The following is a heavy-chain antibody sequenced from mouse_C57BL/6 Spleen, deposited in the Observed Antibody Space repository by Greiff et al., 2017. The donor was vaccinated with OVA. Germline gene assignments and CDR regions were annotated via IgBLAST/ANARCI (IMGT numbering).Heavy chain of an antibody. CDR1: GYSFTGYF. J-gene: IGHJ4*01. CDR3: AREGGRGYAMDY. CDR2: INPYNGDT. D-gene: IGHD3-3*01. V-gene: IGHV1-20*01. Sequence: VQLKESGPELVKPGDSVKISCKASGYSFTGYFMNWVMQSHGKSLEWIGRINPYNGDTFYNQKFKGKATLTVDKSSSTAHMELRSLTSEDSAVYYCAREGGRGYAMDYWGQGTSVTVSS.